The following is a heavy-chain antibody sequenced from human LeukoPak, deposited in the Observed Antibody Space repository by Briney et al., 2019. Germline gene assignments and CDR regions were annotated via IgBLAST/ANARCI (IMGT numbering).Heavy chain of an antibody. CDR2: IYHSGST. CDR3: ARGSRSSWHWVFDY. D-gene: IGHD6-13*01. J-gene: IGHJ4*02. CDR1: GGSISSGGYS. Sequence: SQTLSLTCAVSGGSISSGGYSWSWIRQPPGKGLEWIGYIYHSGSTYYNPSLKGRVTISVDRSKNQFSLKLSSVTAADTAVYYCARGSRSSWHWVFDYWGQGTLVTVSS. V-gene: IGHV4-30-2*01.